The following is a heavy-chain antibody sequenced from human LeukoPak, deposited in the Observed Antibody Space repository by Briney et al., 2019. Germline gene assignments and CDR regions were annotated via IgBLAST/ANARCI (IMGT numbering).Heavy chain of an antibody. V-gene: IGHV3-30*18. Sequence: GGSLRLSCAASGFTFSSYGMHWVRQAPGKWLEWVAVISYDGSNKYYADSVKGRFTISRDNSKNTLYPQMNSLRAEDTAVYYCAKDRNGYFDYWGQGTLVTVSS. CDR2: ISYDGSNK. D-gene: IGHD2-8*01. J-gene: IGHJ4*02. CDR1: GFTFSSYG. CDR3: AKDRNGYFDY.